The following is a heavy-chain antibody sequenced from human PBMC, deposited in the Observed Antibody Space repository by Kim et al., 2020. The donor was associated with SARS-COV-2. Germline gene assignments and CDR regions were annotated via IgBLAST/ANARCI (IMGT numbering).Heavy chain of an antibody. CDR1: GFTFTDYA. V-gene: IGHV3-9*01. CDR3: VKDGSAGFYFHLDH. Sequence: GGSLRLSCAASGFTFTDYAMHWVRQIPGERLEWVSGTNWSGDTIGYADSVEGRFTISRDNANNYLYLQMNSLRPEDTALYYCVKDGSAGFYFHLDHWGQGTLVTVST. D-gene: IGHD3-9*01. J-gene: IGHJ4*02. CDR2: TNWSGDTI.